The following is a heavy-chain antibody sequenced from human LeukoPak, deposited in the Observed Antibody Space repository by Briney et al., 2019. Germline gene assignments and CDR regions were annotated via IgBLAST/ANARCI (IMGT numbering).Heavy chain of an antibody. CDR1: GYTFTGYY. V-gene: IGHV1-2*02. CDR3: ARADDYGDYGPSDY. Sequence: ASVKVSCKASGYTFTGYYMHWVRQAPGQGLEWMGWINPNSGGTNYAQKFQGRVTMTRDTSISTAYMELSRLRSDDTAVYYCARADDYGDYGPSDYWGQGTLVTVSS. D-gene: IGHD4-17*01. J-gene: IGHJ4*02. CDR2: INPNSGGT.